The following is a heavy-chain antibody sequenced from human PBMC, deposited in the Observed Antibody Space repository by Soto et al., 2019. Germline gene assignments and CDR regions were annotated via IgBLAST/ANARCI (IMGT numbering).Heavy chain of an antibody. CDR2: IYYSGST. CDR3: ARARLRAVYAFDI. CDR1: GGSVSRGAYY. D-gene: IGHD5-12*01. V-gene: IGHV4-31*03. Sequence: LSLTCTVSGGSVSRGAYYWSWIRQRPGKGLEWIGYIYYSGSTYYSPSLKSRLSISLDTSKNQFSLRLSSVTAADTAMYYCARARLRAVYAFDIWGQGTMVTVSS. J-gene: IGHJ3*02.